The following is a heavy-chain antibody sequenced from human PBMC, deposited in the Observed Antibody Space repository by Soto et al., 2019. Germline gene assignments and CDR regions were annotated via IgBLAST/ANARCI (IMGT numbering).Heavy chain of an antibody. CDR3: AKGRSSWMGSSLDV. Sequence: VQLVESGGGLVQPGRSVRLSCAASGFTFDDYAMHWVRQAPGKGLDWVSAIDWSSGDTGYADSVKGRFTISRDNAKNSLYMQKKSLRPEDKALYYCAKGRSSWMGSSLDVWGKGTTVTVS. V-gene: IGHV3-9*01. CDR1: GFTFDDYA. CDR2: IDWSSGDT. D-gene: IGHD2-2*03. J-gene: IGHJ6*03.